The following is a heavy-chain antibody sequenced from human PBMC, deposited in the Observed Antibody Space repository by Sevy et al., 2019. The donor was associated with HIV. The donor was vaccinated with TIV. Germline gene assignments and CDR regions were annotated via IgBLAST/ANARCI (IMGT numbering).Heavy chain of an antibody. D-gene: IGHD3-22*01. Sequence: SGPTLVKPTQTLTLTCTFSGFSLSTTEVGVGWIRQPPGKALEWLALIYWNDDRRYSPSLKSRLTITTDTSKNQVVLTMTNMDPVDTATYYCEHTSYDTSCYYNHDAFDIWGQGTMVTVSS. J-gene: IGHJ3*02. V-gene: IGHV2-5*01. CDR1: GFSLSTTEVG. CDR3: EHTSYDTSCYYNHDAFDI. CDR2: IYWNDDR.